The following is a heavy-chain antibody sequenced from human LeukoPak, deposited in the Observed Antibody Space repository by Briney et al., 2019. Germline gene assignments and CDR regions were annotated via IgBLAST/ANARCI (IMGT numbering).Heavy chain of an antibody. V-gene: IGHV3-48*03. Sequence: GGSLRLSCAASGFTFSSYEMNWVRQAPGKGLEWVSYISSSGSTIYYADSVKGRFTISRDNAKNSLYLQMNSLRAEDTAVYYCARESSITMVRGVITYNWFDPWGQGTLVTVSS. CDR3: ARESSITMVRGVITYNWFDP. CDR1: GFTFSSYE. J-gene: IGHJ5*02. CDR2: ISSSGSTI. D-gene: IGHD3-10*01.